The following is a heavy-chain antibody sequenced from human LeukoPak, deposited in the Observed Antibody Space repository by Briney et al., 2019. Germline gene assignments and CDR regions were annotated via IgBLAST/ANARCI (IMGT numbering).Heavy chain of an antibody. CDR2: IGEDGSEK. V-gene: IGHV3-7*01. CDR3: ARVWVIAAGTDYGDFRDY. CDR1: GFSLSYYL. J-gene: IGHJ4*02. Sequence: GGSLRLSCAASGFSLSYYLMTWVRQAPGKGLEWVANIGEDGSEKDYVDSVKGRFTISRDNAKNSVYLQMNRLRVEDTAVYYCARVWVIAAGTDYGDFRDYWGQGALVTVSS. D-gene: IGHD4-17*01.